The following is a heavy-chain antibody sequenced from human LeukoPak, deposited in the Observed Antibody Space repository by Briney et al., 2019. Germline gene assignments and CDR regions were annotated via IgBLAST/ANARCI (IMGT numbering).Heavy chain of an antibody. CDR1: GYTFTGYY. Sequence: ASVKVSCKASGYTFTGYYMHWVRQAPGQGLEWMGRINPNSGGTNHAQKFQGRVTMTRDTSISTAYMELSRLRSDDTAVYYCAREVMDYYDSSGYYSNDYWGQGTLVTVSS. CDR2: INPNSGGT. CDR3: AREVMDYYDSSGYYSNDY. D-gene: IGHD3-22*01. V-gene: IGHV1-2*06. J-gene: IGHJ4*02.